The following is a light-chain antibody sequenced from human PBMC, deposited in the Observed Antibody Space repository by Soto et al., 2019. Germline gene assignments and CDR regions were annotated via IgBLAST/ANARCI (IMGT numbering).Light chain of an antibody. CDR2: AAS. Sequence: DIQMTQSPSSVSAPVGDRVTISCRASQDINKWLAWYQQKPGKAPKLLISAASTWQSGVPSRFSGSGSGTEFTLTIQSLQPDDIATYYCQQDSSFPHTFGQGTKLEIK. V-gene: IGKV1-12*01. J-gene: IGKJ2*01. CDR3: QQDSSFPHT. CDR1: QDINKW.